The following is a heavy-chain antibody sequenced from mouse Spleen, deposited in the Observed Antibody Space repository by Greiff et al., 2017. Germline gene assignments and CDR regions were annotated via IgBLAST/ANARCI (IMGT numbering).Heavy chain of an antibody. CDR2: IHPRSGNT. CDR1: GYTFTSYG. D-gene: IGHD1-1*01. Sequence: QVQLQQSGAELARPGASVKLSCKASGYTFTSYGISWVKQRTGQGLEWIGEIHPRSGNTYYNEKFKGKATLTADKSSSTAYMELRSLTSEDSAVYFCASFITTMVARDYWGQGTTLTVSS. V-gene: IGHV1-81*01. J-gene: IGHJ2*01. CDR3: ASFITTMVARDY.